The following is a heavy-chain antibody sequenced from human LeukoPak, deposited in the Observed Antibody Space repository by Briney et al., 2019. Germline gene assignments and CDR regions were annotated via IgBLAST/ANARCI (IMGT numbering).Heavy chain of an antibody. CDR2: INPSNGGT. CDR3: TREGPSSDWATFDS. Sequence: ASVKVSCKASGYTFTGYYMHWVRQAPGQGLEWMGRINPSNGGTNYAQKFQGRVTMTRDTSISTVYMELSRLTSDDTAVYYCTREGPSSDWATFDSWGQGALVTVSS. J-gene: IGHJ4*02. D-gene: IGHD6-19*01. CDR1: GYTFTGYY. V-gene: IGHV1-2*06.